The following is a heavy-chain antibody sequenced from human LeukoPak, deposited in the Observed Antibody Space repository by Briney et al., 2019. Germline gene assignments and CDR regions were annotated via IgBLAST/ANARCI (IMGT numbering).Heavy chain of an antibody. CDR2: ISAYNGNT. V-gene: IGHV1-18*01. CDR1: GYTSTSYG. D-gene: IGHD2-2*01. CDR3: ARVLAVVVPEGHFDY. J-gene: IGHJ4*02. Sequence: ASVKVSCKASGYTSTSYGISWVRQAPGQGLEWMGWISAYNGNTNYAQKLQGRVTMTTDTSTSTAYMELRSLRSDDTAVYYCARVLAVVVPEGHFDYWGQGTLVTVSS.